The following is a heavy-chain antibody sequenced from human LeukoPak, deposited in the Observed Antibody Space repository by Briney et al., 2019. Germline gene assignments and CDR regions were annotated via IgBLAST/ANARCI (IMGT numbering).Heavy chain of an antibody. CDR2: IYYSGST. D-gene: IGHD3-3*01. V-gene: IGHV4-59*01. CDR1: GGSLSSYY. Sequence: SETLSLTCTVSGGSLSSYYWSWIRQPPGKGLEWIGYIYYSGSTNYNPSLKSRVTISVDTSKNQFSLKLSSGTAADTAVYYCPRLWYYDFWSGYYFDYWGQGTLVTVSS. CDR3: PRLWYYDFWSGYYFDY. J-gene: IGHJ4*02.